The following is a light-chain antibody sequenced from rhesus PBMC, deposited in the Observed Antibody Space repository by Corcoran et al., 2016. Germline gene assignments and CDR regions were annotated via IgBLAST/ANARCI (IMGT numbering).Light chain of an antibody. CDR2: GAS. J-gene: IGKJ2*01. CDR3: YQLCRGYT. CDR1: HSVSSY. Sequence: IVMTQSPATLALSPGERATLSCRARHSVSSYLAWYQQQPGQAPRLLIYGASSRATGIPDKFSGSGSGTEFTLTISGLGPGDIGMYHCYQLCRGYTFGQGTKVEIK. V-gene: IGKV3-10*01.